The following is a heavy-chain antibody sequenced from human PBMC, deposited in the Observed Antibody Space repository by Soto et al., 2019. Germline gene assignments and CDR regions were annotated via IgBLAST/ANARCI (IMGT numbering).Heavy chain of an antibody. D-gene: IGHD3-3*01. Sequence: ASVKVSCKASGYTFTSYGISWERQAPGQGLEWMGWISAYNVNTNYAQKLQGRVTMTTDTSTSTAYMELRSLRSDDTAVYYCARGYYDFWSGYPYYFDYWGQGTPVTV. CDR1: GYTFTSYG. CDR3: ARGYYDFWSGYPYYFDY. J-gene: IGHJ4*02. CDR2: ISAYNVNT. V-gene: IGHV1-18*01.